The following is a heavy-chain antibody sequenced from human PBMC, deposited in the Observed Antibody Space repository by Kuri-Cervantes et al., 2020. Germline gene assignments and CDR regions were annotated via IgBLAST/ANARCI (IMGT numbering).Heavy chain of an antibody. CDR2: ISRTSRYI. J-gene: IGHJ4*02. CDR1: GFTFSSYD. D-gene: IGHD3-22*01. V-gene: IGHV3-21*03. Sequence: GGSLRLSCLASGFTFSSYDMSWVRQAPGKGLEWVSSISRTSRYIYYTESLKGRFTISRDNAKNSLFLEMNSLRAEDTAVYYCAREGDFYDTTGYYEGFDFWGQGTPVTVSS. CDR3: AREGDFYDTTGYYEGFDF.